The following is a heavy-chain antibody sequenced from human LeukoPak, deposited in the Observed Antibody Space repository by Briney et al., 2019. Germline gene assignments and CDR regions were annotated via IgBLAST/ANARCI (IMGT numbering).Heavy chain of an antibody. Sequence: SETLSLTCAVYGGSFSGYYWSWIRQPPGKGLEWIGEINHSGSTNYNPSLKSRVTISVDTSKNQFSLKLSSVTAADTAVSYCARGGAPSDYWGQGTLVTVSS. D-gene: IGHD3-10*01. CDR1: GGSFSGYY. CDR3: ARGGAPSDY. V-gene: IGHV4-34*01. J-gene: IGHJ4*02. CDR2: INHSGST.